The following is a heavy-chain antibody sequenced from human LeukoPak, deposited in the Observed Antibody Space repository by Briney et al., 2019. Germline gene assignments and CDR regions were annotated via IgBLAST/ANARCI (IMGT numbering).Heavy chain of an antibody. CDR2: ISSSSSYI. Sequence: PGGALRLSCAASAFSVGSNYMTWVRQAPGKGLEGVSSISSSSSYIYYADSVTGRFTISRDNAKNSLYLQMNSLRADDTAVYYCARRANYDLFTGYYTGVEDFDYWGQGTLVTVSS. V-gene: IGHV3-21*01. D-gene: IGHD3-9*01. J-gene: IGHJ4*02. CDR3: ARRANYDLFTGYYTGVEDFDY. CDR1: AFSVGSNY.